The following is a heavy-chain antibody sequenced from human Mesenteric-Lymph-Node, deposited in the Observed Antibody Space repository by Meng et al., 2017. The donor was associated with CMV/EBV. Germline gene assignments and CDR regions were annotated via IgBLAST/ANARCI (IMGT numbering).Heavy chain of an antibody. V-gene: IGHV4-34*01. CDR1: GGSFSGYY. Sequence: SETLSLTCAVYGGSFSGYYWSWIRQPPGKGLEWIGEINHSGSTNYNPSLKSRVTISVDTSKNQFSLKLSSVTAADTAVYYCARCSSTSCYLLDPWGQGTLVTVSS. CDR2: INHSGST. D-gene: IGHD2-2*01. J-gene: IGHJ5*02. CDR3: ARCSSTSCYLLDP.